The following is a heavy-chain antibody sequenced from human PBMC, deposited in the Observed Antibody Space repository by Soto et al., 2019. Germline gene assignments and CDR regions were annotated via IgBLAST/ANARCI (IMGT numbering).Heavy chain of an antibody. V-gene: IGHV4-59*01. D-gene: IGHD1-26*01. CDR2: IYKSGPT. J-gene: IGHJ4*02. Sequence: QVQLQESGPGLVKPSVTLSLTCSVSGGSIRDYYWSWIRQPPGRGLAWIGYIYKSGPTNYNPSLKSRVTISVDTSKNLFSLKLSSVTAADTAGYFCAHDQNGSPHFANWGQGTLVTVSS. CDR1: GGSIRDYY. CDR3: AHDQNGSPHFAN.